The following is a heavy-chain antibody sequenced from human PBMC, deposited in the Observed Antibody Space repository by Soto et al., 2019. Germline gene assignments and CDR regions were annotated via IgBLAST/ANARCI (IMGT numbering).Heavy chain of an antibody. CDR1: GFTFSSYW. Sequence: GGSLRLSCAASGFTFSSYWMSWVRQAPGKGLEWVANIKQDGSEKYYVDSVKGRFTISRDNAKNSLYLQMNSLRAEDTAVYYRARVRQGWNYYFDYLGQGTLVTVSS. D-gene: IGHD1-7*01. J-gene: IGHJ4*02. V-gene: IGHV3-7*01. CDR3: ARVRQGWNYYFDY. CDR2: IKQDGSEK.